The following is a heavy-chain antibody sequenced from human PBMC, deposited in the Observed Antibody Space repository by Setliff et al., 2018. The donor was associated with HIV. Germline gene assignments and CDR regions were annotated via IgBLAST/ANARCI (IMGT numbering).Heavy chain of an antibody. CDR1: GVSINSGNYY. Sequence: PSETLSLTCTVSGVSINSGNYYWGWIRQPAGKRLEWIGRIYSSGNTNYNPSLKSRVTISADTSKNQFSLRLKSMTAAETAVYYCARGGDGYNPGGGTFDHWGQGTLVTVSS. J-gene: IGHJ4*02. CDR2: IYSSGNT. D-gene: IGHD1-1*01. V-gene: IGHV4-61*02. CDR3: ARGGDGYNPGGGTFDH.